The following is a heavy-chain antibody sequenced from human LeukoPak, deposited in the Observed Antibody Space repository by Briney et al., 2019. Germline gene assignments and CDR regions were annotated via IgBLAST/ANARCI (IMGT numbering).Heavy chain of an antibody. CDR3: ARVLWFGEFFDAFDI. CDR1: GGSISSGSYY. J-gene: IGHJ3*02. Sequence: SETLSLTCTVSGGSISSGSYYWSWIRQPAGKGLEWVGRIYSSGSTNYNPSLKSRVTMSVDTSKNQFSLQLSSMTAADTAVYFCARVLWFGEFFDAFDIWGQGTMVTVSS. CDR2: IYSSGST. V-gene: IGHV4-61*02. D-gene: IGHD3-10*01.